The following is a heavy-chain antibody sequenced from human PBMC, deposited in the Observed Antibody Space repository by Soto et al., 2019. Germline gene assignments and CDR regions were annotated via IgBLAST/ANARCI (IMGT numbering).Heavy chain of an antibody. Sequence: QVQLQESGPGLVMPSQTLSLTCTVSGGSISSDGYYWSWIRQHPGKALEWIGYIYYSGPTYYNPSLKSRVTIALDTAENQFSLKLTSVMAADTAVYYCARGTPYEGNVFDIWGQGTMVSVSS. CDR1: GGSISSDGYY. D-gene: IGHD5-12*01. J-gene: IGHJ3*02. V-gene: IGHV4-31*03. CDR2: IYYSGPT. CDR3: ARGTPYEGNVFDI.